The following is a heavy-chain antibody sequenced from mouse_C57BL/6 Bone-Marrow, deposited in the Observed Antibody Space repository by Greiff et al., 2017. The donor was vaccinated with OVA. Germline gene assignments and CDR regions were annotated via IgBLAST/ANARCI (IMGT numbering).Heavy chain of an antibody. CDR2: FHPYNDDT. CDR1: GYTFTTYP. J-gene: IGHJ3*01. V-gene: IGHV1-47*01. D-gene: IGHD1-1*01. Sequence: QVQLQQSGAELVKPGASVKMSCKASGYTFTTYPIEWMKQNHGKSLEWIGNFHPYNDDTKYNEKFKGKATLTVEQSSSTVYLELSRLTSDDSAVYYCALWKLLRSQGFAYWGQGTLVTVSA. CDR3: ALWKLLRSQGFAY.